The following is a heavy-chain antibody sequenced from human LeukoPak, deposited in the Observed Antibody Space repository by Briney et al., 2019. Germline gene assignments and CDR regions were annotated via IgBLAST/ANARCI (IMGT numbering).Heavy chain of an antibody. J-gene: IGHJ6*03. V-gene: IGHV1-18*01. CDR2: ISAYNGNT. CDR1: GYTFTSYG. Sequence: ASVKVSCKASGYTFTSYGISWVRQAPGQGLEWMGWISAYNGNTNYAQKLQGRVTMTTDTSTSTAYMELRSLRSDDTAVYYCARDMTRDYYYCYYMDVWGKGTTVTVSS. CDR3: ARDMTRDYYYCYYMDV.